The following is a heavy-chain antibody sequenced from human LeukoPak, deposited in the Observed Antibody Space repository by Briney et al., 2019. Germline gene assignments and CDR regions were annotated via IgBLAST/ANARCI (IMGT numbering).Heavy chain of an antibody. CDR3: TTTLVVNDY. Sequence: GGSLRLSCAASGFTFSNAWMSWVRQAPGKGLEWVGRIKSKTDGETTDYAAPVKGRFTISRDDSKNTLYLQMNSLKTEDTAVYYCTTTLVVNDYWGQGTLVTVSS. V-gene: IGHV3-15*01. CDR2: IKSKTDGETT. CDR1: GFTFSNAW. J-gene: IGHJ4*02. D-gene: IGHD2-15*01.